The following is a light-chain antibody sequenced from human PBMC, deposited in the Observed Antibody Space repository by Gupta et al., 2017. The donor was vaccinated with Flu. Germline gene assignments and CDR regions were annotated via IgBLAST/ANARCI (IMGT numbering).Light chain of an antibody. CDR2: GAS. CDR1: QSVSSTY. Sequence: EVVLMQSPGTLSLSPGQRATLSCRASQSVSSTYLAWYQNKPGLAPRLLIYGASGRAKGITDRFSGSGAGTDCTLTISRREPEDFAVYYCQQLFSEHPAYTFGQGTKMEIE. CDR3: QQLFSEHPAYT. V-gene: IGKV3-20*01. J-gene: IGKJ2*01.